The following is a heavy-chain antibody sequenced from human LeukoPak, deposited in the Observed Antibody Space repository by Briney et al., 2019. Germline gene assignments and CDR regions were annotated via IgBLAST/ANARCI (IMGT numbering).Heavy chain of an antibody. CDR1: GDSVSGNSAA. Sequence: SQTLSLTCAISGDSVSGNSAAWNWVRQSPSRGLEWLGRTYYRSKWYNDYAVSVKSRIRINADTSNNQYSLQLNSVTPEDTAVYYCARDHYDGSSDYNSIDYWGQGTLVTVSS. CDR2: TYYRSKWYN. D-gene: IGHD3-22*01. CDR3: ARDHYDGSSDYNSIDY. J-gene: IGHJ4*02. V-gene: IGHV6-1*01.